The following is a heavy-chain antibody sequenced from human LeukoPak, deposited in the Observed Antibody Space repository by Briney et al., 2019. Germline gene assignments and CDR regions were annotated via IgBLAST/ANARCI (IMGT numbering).Heavy chain of an antibody. CDR2: IFHSGSS. CDR3: ARELWFVNAPGSWFDP. CDR1: GDSISSGDYS. Sequence: PSETLSLTCAVSGDSISSGDYSWSWIRQPSGKGLEWIGYIFHSGSSYYNPSLKSRVTISVDKSKNQFSLRLTSVTAADTAVYYCARELWFVNAPGSWFDPWGQEPWSPSPQ. V-gene: IGHV4-30-2*01. D-gene: IGHD3-10*01. J-gene: IGHJ5*02.